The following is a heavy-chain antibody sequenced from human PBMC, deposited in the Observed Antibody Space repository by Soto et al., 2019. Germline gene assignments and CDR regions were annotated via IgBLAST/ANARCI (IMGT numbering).Heavy chain of an antibody. J-gene: IGHJ3*02. D-gene: IGHD2-2*01. Sequence: EGQLVESGGGLVQPGRSLRLSCVASGFSFDHYAMHWVRQAPGKGLEWVAGITWNSGTKDYGNSVKGRFSISRDNAQNSLHLQMNSLEPEDTALYYCTRDSEQVRPVALLGASFDIWGQGTLVTVSS. V-gene: IGHV3-9*01. CDR1: GFSFDHYA. CDR2: ITWNSGTK. CDR3: TRDSEQVRPVALLGASFDI.